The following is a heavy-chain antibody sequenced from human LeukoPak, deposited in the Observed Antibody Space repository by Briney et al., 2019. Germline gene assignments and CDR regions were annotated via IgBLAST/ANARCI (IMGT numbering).Heavy chain of an antibody. Sequence: PGGSLRLSYAASGFTVSSNYMSWVRQAPGKGLEWVSVIYSGGSTYYADSVKGRFTISRDNSKNTLYLQMNSLRAEDTAVYYCARLYYYDSSDGAFDIWGQGTMVTVSS. CDR1: GFTVSSNY. V-gene: IGHV3-53*01. CDR2: IYSGGST. J-gene: IGHJ3*02. D-gene: IGHD3-22*01. CDR3: ARLYYYDSSDGAFDI.